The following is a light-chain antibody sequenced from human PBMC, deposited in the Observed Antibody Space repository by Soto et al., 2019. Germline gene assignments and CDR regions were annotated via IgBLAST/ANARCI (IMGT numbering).Light chain of an antibody. V-gene: IGKV4-1*01. CDR1: QSVLYSSNNKNY. Sequence: DIVMTQSPDSLAVSLGERATINCKSTQSVLYSSNNKNYLAWYQQKPGQPPKLLIYWASTREFGVPDRFSGSGSGTNFTLTISSLQAEDVAAYYCQQYYNGPLTFGGGTKVDIK. CDR2: WAS. CDR3: QQYYNGPLT. J-gene: IGKJ4*01.